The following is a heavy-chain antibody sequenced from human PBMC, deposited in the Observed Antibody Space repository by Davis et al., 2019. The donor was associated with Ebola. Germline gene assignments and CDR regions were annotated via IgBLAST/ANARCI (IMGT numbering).Heavy chain of an antibody. V-gene: IGHV1-46*01. D-gene: IGHD2-8*02. J-gene: IGHJ4*03. CDR1: GYTFTNYY. CDR2: INPNDGRT. CDR3: ARFPVMNAFFFDY. Sequence: ASVKVSCKASGYTFTNYYMHWVRQAPRQGLEWMGMINPNDGRTIYAQKFQGRVTVTRDTSTTTVYMELRSLRSDDTAVYYCARFPVMNAFFFDYWGHGTLVTVSS.